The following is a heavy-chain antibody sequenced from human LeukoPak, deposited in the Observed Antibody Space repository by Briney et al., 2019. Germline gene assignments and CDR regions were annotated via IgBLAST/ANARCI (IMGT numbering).Heavy chain of an antibody. CDR1: GFTFSSYS. Sequence: GGSLRLSFAASGFTFSSYSMNWVRQAPGKGLEWVSSISSSSSYIYYADSVKGRFTISRDNAKNSLYLQMNSLRAEDTAVYYCARDISEADAFDIWGQGTMVTVSS. V-gene: IGHV3-21*01. CDR3: ARDISEADAFDI. CDR2: ISSSSSYI. J-gene: IGHJ3*02.